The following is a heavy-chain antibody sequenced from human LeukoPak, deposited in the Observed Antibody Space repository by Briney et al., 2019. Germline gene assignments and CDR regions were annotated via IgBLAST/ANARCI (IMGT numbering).Heavy chain of an antibody. CDR1: GGSISSGDYY. Sequence: PSQTLSLTCTVSGGSISSGDYYWSWIRQPPGKGLEWIGYIYYSGSTYYNPSLKSRVTISVDTSKNQFSLKLSSVTAADTAVYYCAREGARPSYYYDTSGAPFDYWGQGTLVTVSS. CDR2: IYYSGST. D-gene: IGHD3-22*01. J-gene: IGHJ4*02. V-gene: IGHV4-30-4*01. CDR3: AREGARPSYYYDTSGAPFDY.